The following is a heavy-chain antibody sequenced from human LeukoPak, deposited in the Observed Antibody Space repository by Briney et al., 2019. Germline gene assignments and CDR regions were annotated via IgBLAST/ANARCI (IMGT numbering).Heavy chain of an antibody. D-gene: IGHD6-13*01. Sequence: SQTLSLTCTVSGGSISSGGYYWSWIRQHPGKGLEWIGFIYYSGSTYYDPSLKSRVTISIDTSKNQFSLKLSSVTAADTAVYYCARATGGAAAADFDPWGQGTLVTVSS. CDR1: GGSISSGGYY. CDR2: IYYSGST. J-gene: IGHJ5*02. V-gene: IGHV4-31*03. CDR3: ARATGGAAAADFDP.